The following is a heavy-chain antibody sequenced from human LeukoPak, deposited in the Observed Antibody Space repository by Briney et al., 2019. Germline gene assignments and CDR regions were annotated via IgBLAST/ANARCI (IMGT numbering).Heavy chain of an antibody. Sequence: PSETLSLTCTVSGGSISSYYWSWIRQPPGKGLEWIGYIYYSGSTNYNPSLKSRVTISVDTSKNQFSLKLSSVTAADTAVYYCARGPRYSGYNYYYYGMDVWGQGTTVTVSS. D-gene: IGHD5-12*01. CDR2: IYYSGST. V-gene: IGHV4-59*01. CDR1: GGSISSYY. J-gene: IGHJ6*02. CDR3: ARGPRYSGYNYYYYGMDV.